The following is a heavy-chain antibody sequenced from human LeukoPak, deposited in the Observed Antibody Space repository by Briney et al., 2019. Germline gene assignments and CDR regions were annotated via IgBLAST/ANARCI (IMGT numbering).Heavy chain of an antibody. CDR3: ASSDHSSSWRRRHYFQH. CDR1: GFTFSDYY. CDR2: ISSSGSTI. J-gene: IGHJ1*01. Sequence: PGGSLRLSCAASGFTFSDYYMSWIRQAPGKGLEWVSYISSSGSTIYYADSVKGRFTISRDNAKNSLYLQMNSLRAEDTAVYYCASSDHSSSWRRRHYFQHWGQGTLVTVSS. D-gene: IGHD6-13*01. V-gene: IGHV3-11*01.